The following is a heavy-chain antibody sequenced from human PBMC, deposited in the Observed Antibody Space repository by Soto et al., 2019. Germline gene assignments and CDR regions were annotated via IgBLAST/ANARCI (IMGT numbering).Heavy chain of an antibody. D-gene: IGHD3-10*01. V-gene: IGHV3-7*03. CDR1: GFRLSNHF. CDR2: IKEEGREK. Sequence: GGSLRLSCVASGFRLSNHFMNWVRQAPGKGLEWVATIKEEGREKYYVESVEGRFTISRDNARNSLYLEVSNVREGDTAVYYCARPRFRGMDVWGQGTTVTVSS. J-gene: IGHJ6*02. CDR3: ARPRFRGMDV.